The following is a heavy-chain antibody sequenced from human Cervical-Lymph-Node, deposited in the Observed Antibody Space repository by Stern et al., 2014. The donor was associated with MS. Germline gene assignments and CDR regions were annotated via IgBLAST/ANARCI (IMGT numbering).Heavy chain of an antibody. CDR1: GGSFINNV. D-gene: IGHD3-10*01. J-gene: IGHJ4*02. CDR3: AGAASTTSSYNF. Sequence: QLVESGAEVKKPGSSVKVSCQASGGSFINNVISWVRQAPGQGLEWMGGTIPIFGTALYAQKFRGRVTITADESTRTAYMELGSVRSDATAVFFCAGAASTTSSYNFWGPGPLVTVSS. V-gene: IGHV1-69*01. CDR2: TIPIFGTA.